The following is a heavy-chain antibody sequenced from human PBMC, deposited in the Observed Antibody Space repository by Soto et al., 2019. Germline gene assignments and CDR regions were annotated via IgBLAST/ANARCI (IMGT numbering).Heavy chain of an antibody. D-gene: IGHD5-18*01. J-gene: IGHJ4*02. CDR1: GYTFTSYG. Sequence: ASVKVSCKASGYTFTSYGISWVRQAPEQGLEWMGWISAYNGNTNYAQKLQGRVTMTTDTSTSTAYMELRSLRSDDTALYYCARDRSLGDTAMVHWGQGTLVTVSS. CDR3: ARDRSLGDTAMVH. CDR2: ISAYNGNT. V-gene: IGHV1-18*01.